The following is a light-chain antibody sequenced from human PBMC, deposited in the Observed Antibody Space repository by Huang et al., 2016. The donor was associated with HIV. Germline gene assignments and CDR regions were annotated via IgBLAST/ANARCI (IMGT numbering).Light chain of an antibody. J-gene: IGKJ1*01. CDR2: WAT. Sequence: DIVMTQSPDSLAVSPGERATINCKSSQTVLYSLNKKNYLAWVQQKTGRPPKLLIYWATTRESGVPDRFSGSGSGTDFTLTINNLQAEDVAVYFCLQYYSVPQTFGHGTKVEIK. CDR1: QTVLYSLNKKNY. V-gene: IGKV4-1*01. CDR3: LQYYSVPQT.